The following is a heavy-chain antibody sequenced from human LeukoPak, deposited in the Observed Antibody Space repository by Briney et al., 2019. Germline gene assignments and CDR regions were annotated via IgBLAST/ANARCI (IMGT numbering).Heavy chain of an antibody. Sequence: GGSLRLSCAASGFTVSSNYMSWVRQAPGKGLEWVSSITRSCGSTYYAGSVKGQFTISRDNSKNTVYLQMNNLRAEDTAVYYCAKDRPNYYDSSGHYYRRNGDYWGQGTLVTVSS. J-gene: IGHJ4*02. CDR3: AKDRPNYYDSSGHYYRRNGDY. V-gene: IGHV3-23*01. CDR2: ITRSCGST. CDR1: GFTVSSNY. D-gene: IGHD3-22*01.